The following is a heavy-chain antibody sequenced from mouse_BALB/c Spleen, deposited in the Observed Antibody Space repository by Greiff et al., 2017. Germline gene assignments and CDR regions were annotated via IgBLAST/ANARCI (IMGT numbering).Heavy chain of an antibody. CDR3: TREGKYYFDY. V-gene: IGHV1-15*01. Sequence: VQLQQSGAELVRPGASVTLSCKASGYTFTDYEMHWVKQTPVHGLEWIGAIDPETGGTAYNQKFKGKATLTADKSSSTAYMELRSLTSEDSAVYYCTREGKYYFDYWGQGTTLTVSS. CDR1: GYTFTDYE. CDR2: IDPETGGT. J-gene: IGHJ2*01.